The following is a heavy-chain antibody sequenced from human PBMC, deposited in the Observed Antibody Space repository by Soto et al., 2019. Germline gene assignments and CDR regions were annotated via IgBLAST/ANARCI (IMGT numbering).Heavy chain of an antibody. J-gene: IGHJ6*02. D-gene: IGHD3-10*01. CDR1: GFTFSSYA. Sequence: PGGSLRLSCAASGFTFSSYAMSWVRQAPGKGLEWVSAISGSGGSTYYADSVKGRFTISRDNSKNTLHLQMNSLRAEDTAVYYCAKDNGSGSYYNVDYYYGMDVWGQGTTVTVSS. V-gene: IGHV3-23*01. CDR3: AKDNGSGSYYNVDYYYGMDV. CDR2: ISGSGGST.